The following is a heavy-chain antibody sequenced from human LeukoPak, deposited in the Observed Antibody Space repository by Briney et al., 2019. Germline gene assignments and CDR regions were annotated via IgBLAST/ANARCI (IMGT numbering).Heavy chain of an antibody. V-gene: IGHV1-69*13. D-gene: IGHD3-16*01. Sequence: ASVKVSCKASGGTFSSYAISWVRQAPGQGLEWMGGIIPIFGTANYAQKFQGRVTITADESTSTAYMELSGLRSEDTAVYYCARVAHKTLDYYYYYMDVWGKGTTVTVSS. CDR1: GGTFSSYA. J-gene: IGHJ6*03. CDR2: IIPIFGTA. CDR3: ARVAHKTLDYYYYYMDV.